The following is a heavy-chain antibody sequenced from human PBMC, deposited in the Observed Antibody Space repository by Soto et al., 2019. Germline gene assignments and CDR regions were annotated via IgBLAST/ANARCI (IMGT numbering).Heavy chain of an antibody. J-gene: IGHJ4*02. V-gene: IGHV3-23*01. Sequence: PVGSLRLSCAASGFAFSTYGVSWVRQAPGKGLEWVSGISALGGRTDYADSVKGRFTISRDNSKNTLYLQMNSLRAEDTAVYYCAPPGLVGATSQFDYWGQGTLVTVSS. CDR2: ISALGGRT. CDR1: GFAFSTYG. D-gene: IGHD1-26*01. CDR3: APPGLVGATSQFDY.